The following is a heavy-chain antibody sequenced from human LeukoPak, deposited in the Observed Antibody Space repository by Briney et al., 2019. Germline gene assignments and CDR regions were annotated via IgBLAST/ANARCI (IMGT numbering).Heavy chain of an antibody. D-gene: IGHD3-22*01. CDR2: VYYTGIT. J-gene: IGHJ6*03. Sequence: PSETLSLTCTVAGGSIISSTYNWGWIRQPPGKGLEWIGSVYYTGITYYNPSVESRVTISVDTSKNHFSLELNSVTAADTGVYFCARQVRSPVVMFMDVWGKGTTVIVSS. V-gene: IGHV4-39*01. CDR1: GGSIISSTYN. CDR3: ARQVRSPVVMFMDV.